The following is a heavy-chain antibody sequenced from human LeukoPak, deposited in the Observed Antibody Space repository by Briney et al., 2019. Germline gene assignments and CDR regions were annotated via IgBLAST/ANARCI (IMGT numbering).Heavy chain of an antibody. CDR1: GFTFSAYT. V-gene: IGHV3-21*01. Sequence: PGGSLRLSCAASGFTFSAYTMNWVRQAPGKGLEWVSSISSSSYIYYADSVKGRFTISRDNAKNSLYLQMNSLRAEDTAVYYCARGGDYYDSSGYYYDIDYWGQGTLVTVSS. D-gene: IGHD3-22*01. CDR3: ARGGDYYDSSGYYYDIDY. J-gene: IGHJ4*02. CDR2: ISSSSYI.